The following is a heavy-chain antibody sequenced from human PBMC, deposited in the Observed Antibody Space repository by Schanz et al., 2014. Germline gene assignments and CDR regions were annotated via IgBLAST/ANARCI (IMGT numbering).Heavy chain of an antibody. Sequence: EVQLVESGGGLVQPGGSLRLSCEASGFTFRRFGVSWVRQAPGKGLEWVSVISGRGDSTHYADSVKGRFTISRHNSKNTLYLQMNSLRAEDTAVYYCAKGGSSLDDWGQGTLVTVSS. J-gene: IGHJ4*02. CDR1: GFTFRRFG. V-gene: IGHV3-23*04. CDR2: ISGRGDST. CDR3: AKGGSSLDD. D-gene: IGHD3-16*01.